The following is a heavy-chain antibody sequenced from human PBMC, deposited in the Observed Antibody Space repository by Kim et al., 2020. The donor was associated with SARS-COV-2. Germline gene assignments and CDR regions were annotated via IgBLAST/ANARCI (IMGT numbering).Heavy chain of an antibody. D-gene: IGHD1-26*01. V-gene: IGHV1-18*01. CDR3: ARIVGPTKTNWFEP. CDR2: ISPYSGNT. Sequence: ASVKVSCKASGYSFGSYGIAWMRQAPGQGLEWMGWISPYSGNTNYAQNLQGRVIMTKETPTSTAYMELRSLRSDDTAVYYCARIVGPTKTNWFEPWGQGTLVTVSS. CDR1: GYSFGSYG. J-gene: IGHJ5*02.